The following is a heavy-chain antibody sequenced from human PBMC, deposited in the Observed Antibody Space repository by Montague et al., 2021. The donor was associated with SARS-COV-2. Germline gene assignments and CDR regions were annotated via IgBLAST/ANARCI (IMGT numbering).Heavy chain of an antibody. D-gene: IGHD3-10*01. J-gene: IGHJ6*02. CDR3: ASGIYPSGSYYNRNYYGLNI. CDR2: INHSANT. CDR1: GGSLSGYY. Sequence: SETLSLTCAVHGGSLSGYYWSWIRHPPVKGLEWNGEINHSANTKXNPSLNSPVTISIDTSKNQFSLKMTSVTAADTATYYCASGIYPSGSYYNRNYYGLNIWGPGTPVIVSS. V-gene: IGHV4-34*01.